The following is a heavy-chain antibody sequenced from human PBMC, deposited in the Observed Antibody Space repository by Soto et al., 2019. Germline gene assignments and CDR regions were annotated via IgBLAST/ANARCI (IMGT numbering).Heavy chain of an antibody. CDR1: GFTLSYYY. CDR2: ISSSSSYT. J-gene: IGHJ4*02. Sequence: PGGALRLSCAASGFTLSYYYMSWIRQAPGKGLEWVSYISSSSSYTNYADSVKGRFTISRDNAKNSLYLQMNSLRAEDTAVYYCAREGPQYYDFWSGQPADYWGQGTLVTVSS. CDR3: AREGPQYYDFWSGQPADY. V-gene: IGHV3-11*06. D-gene: IGHD3-3*01.